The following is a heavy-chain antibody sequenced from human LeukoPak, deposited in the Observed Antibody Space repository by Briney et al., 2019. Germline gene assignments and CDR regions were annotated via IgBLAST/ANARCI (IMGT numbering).Heavy chain of an antibody. D-gene: IGHD3-16*01. V-gene: IGHV4-4*07. CDR2: IYSSGST. CDR3: ARGPGVFSYYYMDV. Sequence: PSETLSLTCIVSGGSISSYYWSWIRQPAGKGLEWIGRIYSSGSTNYNPSLKSRVTMSVDTSKNQFSLKLSSVTAADTAVYYCARGPGVFSYYYMDVWGKGTTVTISS. J-gene: IGHJ6*03. CDR1: GGSISSYY.